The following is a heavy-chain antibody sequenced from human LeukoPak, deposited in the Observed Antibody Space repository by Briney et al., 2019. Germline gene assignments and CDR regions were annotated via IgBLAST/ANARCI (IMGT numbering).Heavy chain of an antibody. J-gene: IGHJ6*03. D-gene: IGHD3-10*01. CDR3: ARGDRALWFGDSNYYYYYYMDV. Sequence: GASVKVSCKASGYTFTGYYMHWVRQAPGQGLEWMGWINPNSGGTNYAQKFQGRVTMTRDTSISTAYMELSRLRSDDTAVYYCARGDRALWFGDSNYYYYYYMDVWGKGTTVTISS. CDR2: INPNSGGT. CDR1: GYTFTGYY. V-gene: IGHV1-2*02.